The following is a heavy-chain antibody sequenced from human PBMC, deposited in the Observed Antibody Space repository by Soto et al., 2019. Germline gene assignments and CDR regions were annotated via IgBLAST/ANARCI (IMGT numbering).Heavy chain of an antibody. CDR3: ERGRIVYYYGMDV. V-gene: IGHV4-59*01. J-gene: IGHJ6*02. CDR2: IYYSGST. CDR1: GGSISSYY. D-gene: IGHD2-15*01. Sequence: SETLSLTCTASGGSISSYYWSWIRQPPGKGLEWIGYIYYSGSTNYNPFLKSRVTISVDTSKNQFSLKLSSVTAEDTAVYYCERGRIVYYYGMDVWGQGKTVNVSS.